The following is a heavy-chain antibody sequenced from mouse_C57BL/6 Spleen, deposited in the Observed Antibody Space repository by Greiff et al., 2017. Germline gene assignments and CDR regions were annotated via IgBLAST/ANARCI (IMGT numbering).Heavy chain of an antibody. J-gene: IGHJ2*01. Sequence: QVQLQQPGAELVRPGSSVKLSCKASGYTFTSYWMDWVKQRPGQGLEWIGNIYPSDSETHYNQKFKDKATLTVDKSSSTAYMQLSSLTSEDSAVYYCARRGDPHYCDYWGQGTTLTVSS. CDR1: GYTFTSYW. D-gene: IGHD3-3*01. CDR2: IYPSDSET. V-gene: IGHV1-61*01. CDR3: ARRGDPHYCDY.